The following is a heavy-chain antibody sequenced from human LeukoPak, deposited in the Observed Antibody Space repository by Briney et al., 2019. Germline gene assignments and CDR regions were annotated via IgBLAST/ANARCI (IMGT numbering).Heavy chain of an antibody. CDR3: ARPPPQTTTVALAFDI. D-gene: IGHD4-23*01. V-gene: IGHV4-39*07. Sequence: SETLSLTCTVSGGSISSSSYYWGWIRQPPGKGLEWIGSIYYSGSTYYNPSLTRRVTISVDTSKNQFSLKLSSVTAADTAVYYCARPPPQTTTVALAFDIWGQGTMVTVSS. CDR1: GGSISSSSYY. J-gene: IGHJ3*02. CDR2: IYYSGST.